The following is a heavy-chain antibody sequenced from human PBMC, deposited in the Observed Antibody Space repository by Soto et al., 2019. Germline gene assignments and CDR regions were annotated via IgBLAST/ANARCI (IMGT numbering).Heavy chain of an antibody. CDR1: GYTFTSYG. CDR2: IRADNGNT. D-gene: IGHD3-22*01. J-gene: IGHJ4*02. V-gene: IGHV1-18*01. CDR3: ASTEPGYASSGYASPFDY. Sequence: QVQLVQSGAEVKKPGASVKVSCKASGYTFTSYGISWVRQAPGQGLEWMGWIRADNGNTNYAQKLQGRVTMTTDTSTSPAYMELRSLRSDDTAVYYCASTEPGYASSGYASPFDYWGQGTLVTVSS.